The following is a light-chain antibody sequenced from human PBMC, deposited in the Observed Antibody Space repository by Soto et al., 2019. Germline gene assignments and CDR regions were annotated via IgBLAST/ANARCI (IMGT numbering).Light chain of an antibody. J-gene: IGKJ3*01. CDR2: GAS. CDR3: LQDFKYPRT. CDR1: QGIKND. V-gene: IGKV1-6*01. Sequence: AIQMTQSPSSLSGAVGGRVTITCRASQGIKNDLNWYQQKPGKAPQLLIYGASTLQRGVPSRFSGSGSGIDFTLTISCLQPEDFATYYCLQDFKYPRTFGPGTRVDL.